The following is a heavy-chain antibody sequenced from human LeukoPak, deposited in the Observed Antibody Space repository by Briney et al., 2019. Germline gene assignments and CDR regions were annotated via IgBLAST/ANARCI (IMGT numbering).Heavy chain of an antibody. D-gene: IGHD2-8*01. V-gene: IGHV3-7*01. Sequence: PGGALRLSCAASGFTFSSYSMNWVREAPGRGLWWGASIREDGSEKTSVDSVKGRFTISRDNAKNSLYLQMDSLRAEDTAVYYCARGPTNGQAFDYWGQGTLVSVSS. CDR1: GFTFSSYS. J-gene: IGHJ4*02. CDR2: IREDGSEK. CDR3: ARGPTNGQAFDY.